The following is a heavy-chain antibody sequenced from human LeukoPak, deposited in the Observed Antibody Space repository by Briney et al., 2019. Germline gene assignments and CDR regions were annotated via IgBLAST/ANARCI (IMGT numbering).Heavy chain of an antibody. D-gene: IGHD3-3*01. CDR1: GGSISSSRYY. V-gene: IGHV4-39*07. CDR3: ARAGNYDFWSGDYYYYGMDV. Sequence: SETLSLTCTVSGGSISSSRYYWGWIRQPPGKGLEWIGEINHSGSTNYNPSLKSRVTISVDTSKNQFSLKLSSVTAADTAVYYCARAGNYDFWSGDYYYYGMDVWGQGTTVTVSS. J-gene: IGHJ6*02. CDR2: INHSGST.